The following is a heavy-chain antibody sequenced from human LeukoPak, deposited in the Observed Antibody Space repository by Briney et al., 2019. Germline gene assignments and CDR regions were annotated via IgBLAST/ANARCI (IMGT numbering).Heavy chain of an antibody. CDR3: AKDASTVTLHADF. Sequence: GGSLRLSCAASGFTFSSFGMHWVRQAPGQGLEWVAVISYDGSNRYYADSVKGRFTISRDNSKNTLYLQMNSLRAEDTAVYYCAKDASTVTLHADFWGQGTLVTVSS. V-gene: IGHV3-30*18. CDR2: ISYDGSNR. J-gene: IGHJ4*02. CDR1: GFTFSSFG. D-gene: IGHD4-17*01.